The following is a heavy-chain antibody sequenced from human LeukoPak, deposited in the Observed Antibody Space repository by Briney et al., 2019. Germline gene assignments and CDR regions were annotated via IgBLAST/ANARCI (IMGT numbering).Heavy chain of an antibody. D-gene: IGHD3-22*01. CDR2: INPNSGGT. V-gene: IGHV1-2*06. CDR3: AISFPARDSSGYYDPYYFDY. J-gene: IGHJ4*02. CDR1: GYTFTGYY. Sequence: ASVKVSCKASGYTFTGYYMHWVRQAPGQGLERMGRINPNSGGTNYAQKFQGRVTMTRDTSISTAYMELSRLRSDDTAVYYCAISFPARDSSGYYDPYYFDYWGQGTLVTVSS.